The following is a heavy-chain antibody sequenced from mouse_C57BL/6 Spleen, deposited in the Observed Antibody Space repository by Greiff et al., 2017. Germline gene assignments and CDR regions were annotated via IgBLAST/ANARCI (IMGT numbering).Heavy chain of an antibody. CDR2: INPNNGGT. Sequence: VQLQQSGPELVKPGASVKIPCKASGYTFTDYNMDWVKQSHGKSLEWIGDINPNNGGTIYNQKFKGKATLTVDKSSSTAYMELRSLTSEDTAVYYCARKGIITTGVATWYFDVWGTGTTVTVSS. CDR1: GYTFTDYN. CDR3: ARKGIITTGVATWYFDV. J-gene: IGHJ1*03. V-gene: IGHV1-18*01. D-gene: IGHD1-1*01.